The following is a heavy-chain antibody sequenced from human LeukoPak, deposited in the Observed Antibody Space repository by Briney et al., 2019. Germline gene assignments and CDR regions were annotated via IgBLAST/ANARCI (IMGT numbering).Heavy chain of an antibody. CDR3: ARGLIVVVVAATQNWFDP. D-gene: IGHD2-15*01. CDR1: GYTFTSYY. J-gene: IGHJ5*02. V-gene: IGHV1-46*01. Sequence: AASVTVSCKASGYTFTSYYMHWVRQAPGQGLEWMGVINPSGGSTSYAQKFQGRVTMTRDISTSTVYMELSSLRSEDTAVYYCARGLIVVVVAATQNWFDPWGQGTLVRVSS. CDR2: INPSGGST.